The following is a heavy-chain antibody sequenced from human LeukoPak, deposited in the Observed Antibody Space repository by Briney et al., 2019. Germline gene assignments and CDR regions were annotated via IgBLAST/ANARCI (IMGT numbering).Heavy chain of an antibody. CDR1: GGSISSYY. Sequence: SETLSLTCTVSGGSISSYYWSWIRQPPGKGLEWIGYIYTSGSTNYNPSLKSRVTISVDTSKNQFSLKPSSVTAADTAVYYCARGGYSCGNDYWGQGTLVTVSS. D-gene: IGHD5-18*01. CDR3: ARGGYSCGNDY. V-gene: IGHV4-4*09. CDR2: IYTSGST. J-gene: IGHJ4*02.